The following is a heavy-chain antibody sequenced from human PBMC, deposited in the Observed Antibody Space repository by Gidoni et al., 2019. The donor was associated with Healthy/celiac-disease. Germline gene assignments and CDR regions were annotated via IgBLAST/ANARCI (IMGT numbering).Heavy chain of an antibody. V-gene: IGHV4-39*01. D-gene: IGHD3-22*01. J-gene: IGHJ4*02. Sequence: QLQLQESGPGLVKPSETLSLTCTVSGGSISSSSYYWGWVRQPPGKGLEWIGSIYYSGSTYYNPSLKSRVTISVDTSKNQFSLKLSSVTAADTAVYYCARHMSKGVTMIVGVGYWGQGTLVTVSS. CDR3: ARHMSKGVTMIVGVGY. CDR1: GGSISSSSYY. CDR2: IYYSGST.